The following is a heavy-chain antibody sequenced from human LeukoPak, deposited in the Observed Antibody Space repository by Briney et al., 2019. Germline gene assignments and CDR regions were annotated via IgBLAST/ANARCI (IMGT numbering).Heavy chain of an antibody. J-gene: IGHJ4*02. CDR3: ARGLIGDSSGYYFDY. CDR2: INHSGST. CDR1: GGSFSGYY. Sequence: SETLSLTCAVYGGSFSGYYWSWIRQPPGKGLEWIGEINHSGSTNYNPSLKSRVTISVDTSKNQFSLKLSSVIAADTAVYYCARGLIGDSSGYYFDYWGQGTLVTVSS. D-gene: IGHD3-22*01. V-gene: IGHV4-34*01.